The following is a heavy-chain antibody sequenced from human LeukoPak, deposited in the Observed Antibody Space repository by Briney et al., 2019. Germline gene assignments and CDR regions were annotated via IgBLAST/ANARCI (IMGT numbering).Heavy chain of an antibody. CDR2: INPSGGST. Sequence: ASVKVSCKASGYTFTSYGISWVRQAPGQGLEWMGIINPSGGSTSYAQKFQGRVTMTRDMSTSTVYMELSSLRSEDTAVYYCARTRGHYDILTGYYIAALDYWGQGTLVTVSS. CDR3: ARTRGHYDILTGYYIAALDY. D-gene: IGHD3-9*01. J-gene: IGHJ4*02. V-gene: IGHV1-46*01. CDR1: GYTFTSYG.